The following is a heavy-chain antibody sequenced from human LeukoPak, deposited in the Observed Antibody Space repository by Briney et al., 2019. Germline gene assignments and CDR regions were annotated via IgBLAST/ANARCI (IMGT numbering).Heavy chain of an antibody. D-gene: IGHD2-15*01. CDR2: INHRGST. J-gene: IGHJ5*02. Sequence: SETLSLTCAVYGGSFSDYYWTWIRQPPGKGLEWIGEINHRGSTHYNPSLKSRVTISVDTSKNQFSLKLSSVTAADAAVYFCARLNCSGGSCYSVDHWGQGTLITVSS. CDR3: ARLNCSGGSCYSVDH. CDR1: GGSFSDYY. V-gene: IGHV4-34*01.